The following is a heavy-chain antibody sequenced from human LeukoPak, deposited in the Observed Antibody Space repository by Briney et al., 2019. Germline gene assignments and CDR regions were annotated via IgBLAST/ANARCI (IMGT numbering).Heavy chain of an antibody. CDR2: IYHSGHT. D-gene: IGHD6-19*01. J-gene: IGHJ4*02. CDR3: ARAVSGRFDY. CDR1: GASVSSDY. V-gene: IGHV4-59*08. Sequence: SETLSLTCTVSGASVSSDYWSWIRQSPGKGLEWIGYIYHSGHTMSNPSLNSRVTISVDTSKNQFSLRLSSVTAADTAIYYCARAVSGRFDYWGQGTLVTVSS.